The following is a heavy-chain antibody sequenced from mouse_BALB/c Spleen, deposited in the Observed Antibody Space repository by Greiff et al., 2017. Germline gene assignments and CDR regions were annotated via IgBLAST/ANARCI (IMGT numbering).Heavy chain of an antibody. CDR3: ARWREEYCDV. CDR2: IYPGNGDT. Sequence: LQQPGAELVKPGASVKMSCKASGYTFTSYNMHWVKQTPGPGLEWIGAIYPGNGDTSYNQKFKGKATLTADKSSSTAYMQLSSPTSEDSAVYYCARWREEYCDVWGAGTTVTVSS. J-gene: IGHJ1*01. V-gene: IGHV1-12*01. CDR1: GYTFTSYN.